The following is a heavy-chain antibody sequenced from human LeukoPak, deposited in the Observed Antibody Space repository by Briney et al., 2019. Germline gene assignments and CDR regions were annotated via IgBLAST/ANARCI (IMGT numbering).Heavy chain of an antibody. CDR1: GYTFTSYD. V-gene: IGHV1-8*01. CDR3: AREVGGPFKYYYYYGMDV. Sequence: SGSVKVSCKASGYTFTSYDINWVRQATGQGLEWMGWMNPNSGNTGYAQKFQGRVTMTRNTSISTAYMELSSLRSEDTAVYYCAREVGGPFKYYYYYGMDVWGQGTTVTVSS. D-gene: IGHD2-15*01. CDR2: MNPNSGNT. J-gene: IGHJ6*02.